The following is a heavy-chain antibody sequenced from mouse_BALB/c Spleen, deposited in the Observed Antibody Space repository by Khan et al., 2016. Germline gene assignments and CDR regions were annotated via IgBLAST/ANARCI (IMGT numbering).Heavy chain of an antibody. Sequence: QVQLKQSGAELMKPGASGKISCKATGYTFSSYWIEWVKQRPGHGLEWIGEILPRSGTTNYNEKFKGKATFTADTSSNTAYMQLSSLTSEDSAVYYCARRSIPDYWGQGTTLTVSS. CDR2: ILPRSGTT. J-gene: IGHJ2*01. CDR3: ARRSIPDY. CDR1: GYTFSSYW. V-gene: IGHV1-9*01. D-gene: IGHD2-3*01.